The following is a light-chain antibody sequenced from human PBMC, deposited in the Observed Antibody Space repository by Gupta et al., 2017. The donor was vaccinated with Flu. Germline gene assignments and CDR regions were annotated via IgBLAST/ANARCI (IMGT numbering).Light chain of an antibody. CDR2: GNS. CDR3: QSYDSSLSGYV. J-gene: IGLJ1*01. Sequence: VLTQPPSVSGAPGQRATISCTGSSSNIGAGYDVHWYQQLPGTAPKLLIYGNSNRPSGVPDRFSGSKSGTSASLAITGLQAEDEADYYCQSYDSSLSGYVFGTGTKVTVL. V-gene: IGLV1-40*01. CDR1: SSNIGAGYD.